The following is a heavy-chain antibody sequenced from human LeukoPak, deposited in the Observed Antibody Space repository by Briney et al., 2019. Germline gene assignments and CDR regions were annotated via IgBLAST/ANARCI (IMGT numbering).Heavy chain of an antibody. D-gene: IGHD6-13*01. CDR3: ARIGYSSSSFDY. CDR2: IKEDGNKE. J-gene: IGHJ4*02. CDR1: GFTFSNYW. Sequence: GGSLRLSCAASGFTFSNYWMSWVRQAPGKGLEWVANIKEDGNKEYFVDSVKGRFTISRDNAKNPVYLQMNSLRAEDTAVYYCARIGYSSSSFDYWGQGTLVTVSS. V-gene: IGHV3-7*01.